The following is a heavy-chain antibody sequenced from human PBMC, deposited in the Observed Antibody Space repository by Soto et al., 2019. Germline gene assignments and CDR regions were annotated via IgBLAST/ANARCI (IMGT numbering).Heavy chain of an antibody. V-gene: IGHV1-69*13. D-gene: IGHD6-13*01. J-gene: IGHJ4*02. CDR1: EGTFNSYA. CDR3: ASGASRWYPYFFDS. Sequence: ASVKVSCKASEGTFNSYAIAWVRQAPGQGLEWMGGIIPFYNTLNYAQKFQDRVTITAGDSTNTVYVELSSLRSDDTAVYFCASGASRWYPYFFDSWAQGTLVTVSS. CDR2: IIPFYNTL.